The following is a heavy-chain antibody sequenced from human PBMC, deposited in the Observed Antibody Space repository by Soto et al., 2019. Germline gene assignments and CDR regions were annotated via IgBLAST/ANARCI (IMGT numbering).Heavy chain of an antibody. CDR3: ARVKGRGYSYGSWFDP. CDR1: GYTFTSYC. CDR2: ISAYNGNT. J-gene: IGHJ5*02. Sequence: ASVKVSCKASGYTFTSYCISWVRQAPGQGLEWMGWISAYNGNTNYAQKLQGRVTMTTDTSTSTAYMELRSLRSDDTAVYYCARVKGRGYSYGSWFDPWGQGTLVTVSS. V-gene: IGHV1-18*04. D-gene: IGHD5-18*01.